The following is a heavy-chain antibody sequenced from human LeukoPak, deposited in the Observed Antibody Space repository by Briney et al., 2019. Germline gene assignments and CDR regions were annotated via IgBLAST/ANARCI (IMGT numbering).Heavy chain of an antibody. Sequence: SETLSLTCSVSGDSISSYYWSWIRLSPGKGLEWIGYIYYGGNTRYNPSLKGRVTISADTSKFSLNLNSVTAADTAVYYCARGRVYFYGSGSRYLDDAFDMWGPGTMVTVSS. CDR2: IYYGGNT. D-gene: IGHD3-10*01. CDR3: ARGRVYFYGSGSRYLDDAFDM. J-gene: IGHJ3*02. V-gene: IGHV4-59*01. CDR1: GDSISSYY.